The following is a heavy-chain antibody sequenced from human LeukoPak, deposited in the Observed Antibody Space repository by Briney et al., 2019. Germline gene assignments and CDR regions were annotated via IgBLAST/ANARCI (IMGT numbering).Heavy chain of an antibody. CDR2: IYSGGST. V-gene: IGHV3-53*01. CDR3: AAQGVFSHGGY. Sequence: GGSLRLSCAASGFTVSNNYMSWVRQAPGKGLEWVSVIYSGGSTYYTDSVKGRFTISRDTSKNTLYLQMNSLRAEDSAVYYCAAQGVFSHGGYWGQGTLVTVSS. CDR1: GFTVSNNY. D-gene: IGHD3-16*01. J-gene: IGHJ4*02.